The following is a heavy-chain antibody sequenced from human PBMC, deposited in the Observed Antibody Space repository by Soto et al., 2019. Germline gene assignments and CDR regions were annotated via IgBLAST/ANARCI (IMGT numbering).Heavy chain of an antibody. CDR1: GFTFSSYA. CDR2: ISGSGGST. CDR3: AKVPEGNYYCYYMDV. D-gene: IGHD6-13*01. Sequence: GGSLRLSCAASGFTFSSYAMSWVRQAPGKGLEWVSAISGSGGSTYYADSVKGRFTISRDNSKNTLYLQMNSLRAEDTAVYYCAKVPEGNYYCYYMDVWGKGTTVTVSS. J-gene: IGHJ6*03. V-gene: IGHV3-23*01.